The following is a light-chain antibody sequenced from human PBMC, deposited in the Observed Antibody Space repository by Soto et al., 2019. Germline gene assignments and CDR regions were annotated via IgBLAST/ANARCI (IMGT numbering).Light chain of an antibody. Sequence: DIVMTQFPDSLAVSLGERATINCKSSQSVLYSSNNKNYLAWYQQKPGQPPKLLIYWASTRESGVPDRFSGSGSGTDFTLTISSLQAEDVAVYYCQQYYSTSRLTFGGGTKVEIK. V-gene: IGKV4-1*01. J-gene: IGKJ4*01. CDR1: QSVLYSSNNKNY. CDR2: WAS. CDR3: QQYYSTSRLT.